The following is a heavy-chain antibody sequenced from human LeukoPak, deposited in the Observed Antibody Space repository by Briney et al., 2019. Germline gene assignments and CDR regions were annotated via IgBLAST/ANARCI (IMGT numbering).Heavy chain of an antibody. J-gene: IGHJ4*02. CDR1: GFTFSSYA. CDR3: AGGDSSGWFPFGY. Sequence: GGSLRLSCAASGFTFSSYAMHWVRQAPGKGLEWVAVTSYDGSNKYYAGSVKGRFTISRDNSKDTLYLQMNSLRAEDTAVYYCAGGDSSGWFPFGYWGQGTLVTVSS. V-gene: IGHV3-30*04. CDR2: TSYDGSNK. D-gene: IGHD6-19*01.